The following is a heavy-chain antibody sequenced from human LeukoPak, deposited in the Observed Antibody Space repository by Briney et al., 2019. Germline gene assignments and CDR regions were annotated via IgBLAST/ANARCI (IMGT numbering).Heavy chain of an antibody. CDR3: AREGSSSWNPTYYYYYGMDV. V-gene: IGHV4-34*01. Sequence: PSETLSLTCAVYGGSFSGYYWSWIRQPPGKGLEWIGEINHSGSANCNPSLKSRVTISVDKSKNQFSLKLSSVTAADTAVYYCAREGSSSWNPTYYYYYGMDVWGQGTTVTVSS. CDR1: GGSFSGYY. D-gene: IGHD6-13*01. CDR2: INHSGSA. J-gene: IGHJ6*02.